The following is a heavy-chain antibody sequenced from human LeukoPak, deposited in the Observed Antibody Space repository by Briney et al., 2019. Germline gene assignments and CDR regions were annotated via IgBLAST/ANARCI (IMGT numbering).Heavy chain of an antibody. CDR1: GGSISSYY. CDR3: GRGGGSYDFWSGYKYNWFDP. Sequence: SETLSLTCTVSGGSISSYYWSWIRQPPGKGLEWIGYIYYSGSTNYNPSLKSRVTISVDTSKNQFSLKLSSVTAADTAVYYCGRGGGSYDFWSGYKYNWFDPWGQGTLVTVSS. D-gene: IGHD3-3*01. J-gene: IGHJ5*02. CDR2: IYYSGST. V-gene: IGHV4-59*01.